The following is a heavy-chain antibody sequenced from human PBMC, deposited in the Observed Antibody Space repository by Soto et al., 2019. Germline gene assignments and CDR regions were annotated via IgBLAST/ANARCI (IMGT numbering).Heavy chain of an antibody. CDR2: ISGSGGST. J-gene: IGHJ6*02. D-gene: IGHD6-6*01. CDR1: GVTLCSYA. CDR3: AKGPPSIAARLPYYYYGMDV. V-gene: IGHV3-23*01. Sequence: AGSTELASAASGVTLCSYAMGGVRQAPGKGLEWVSAISGSGGSTYYADSVKGRFTISRDNSKNTLYLQMNSLRAEDTAVYYCAKGPPSIAARLPYYYYGMDVWGQGTTVTVSS.